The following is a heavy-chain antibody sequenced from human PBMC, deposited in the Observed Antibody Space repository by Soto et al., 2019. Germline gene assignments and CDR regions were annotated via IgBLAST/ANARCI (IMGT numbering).Heavy chain of an antibody. D-gene: IGHD3-9*01. J-gene: IGHJ5*02. Sequence: GASVKVSCKASGYTFTSYYMHWVRQAPGQGLEWMGIINPSGGSTSYAQKFQGRVTMTRDTSTSTVYMELSSLRSEDTAVYYCALAAYDILTGYYMYNWFDPWGQGTLVTVSS. CDR3: ALAAYDILTGYYMYNWFDP. CDR1: GYTFTSYY. V-gene: IGHV1-46*01. CDR2: INPSGGST.